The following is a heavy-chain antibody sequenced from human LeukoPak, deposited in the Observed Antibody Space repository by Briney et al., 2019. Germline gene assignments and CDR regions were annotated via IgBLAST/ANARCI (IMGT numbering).Heavy chain of an antibody. CDR3: ARPLYGDLPLEAFDI. J-gene: IGHJ3*02. Sequence: RGESLKISCKGSGYSFTSYWIGWVRQLPGKGLEWMGIIYPGDSDTRYSPSFQGQVTISADKSISTAYLQWSSLKASDTAMYYCARPLYGDLPLEAFDIWGQGTMVTVSS. V-gene: IGHV5-51*01. CDR2: IYPGDSDT. CDR1: GYSFTSYW. D-gene: IGHD4-17*01.